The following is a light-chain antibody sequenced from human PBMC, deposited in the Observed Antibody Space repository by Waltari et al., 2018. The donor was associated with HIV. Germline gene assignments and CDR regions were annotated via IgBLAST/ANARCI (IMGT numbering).Light chain of an antibody. CDR2: DVD. J-gene: IGLJ3*02. CDR3: SSYASSFTLL. V-gene: IGLV2-14*03. Sequence: QSALTQPASVSGSPGQSITISCTGTSSDIGGFNYVSWYQQHPDKAPKLIIFDVDIRPAGISNRFPGSKSGNTASLTISGLQAEDEADYYCSSYASSFTLLFGGGTKLTVL. CDR1: SSDIGGFNY.